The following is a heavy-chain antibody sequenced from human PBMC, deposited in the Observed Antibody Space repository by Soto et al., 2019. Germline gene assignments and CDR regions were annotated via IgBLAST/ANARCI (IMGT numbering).Heavy chain of an antibody. D-gene: IGHD2-15*01. V-gene: IGHV4-4*02. CDR1: GGSISSSNW. CDR3: ARAGRGYCSGGSCYSGLHGMDV. J-gene: IGHJ6*02. Sequence: QVQLQESGPGLVKPSGTLSLTCAVSGGSISSSNWWSWVRQPPGKGLEGIGESYHSGGTNYNPSLKSRVTISVDKSKNQFSLKLSSVTAADTAVYYCARAGRGYCSGGSCYSGLHGMDVWGQGTTVTVSS. CDR2: SYHSGGT.